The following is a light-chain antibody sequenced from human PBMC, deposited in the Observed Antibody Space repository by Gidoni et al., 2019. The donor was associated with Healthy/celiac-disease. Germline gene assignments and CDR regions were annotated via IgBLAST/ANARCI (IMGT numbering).Light chain of an antibody. CDR3: NSRDSSGNHHVV. CDR1: SLRSYY. Sequence: SSELTQDPAVSVALGQTVRITCQGDSLRSYYASWYQQKPGQAPVLVIYGKNNRPSGIPDRFSGSSSGNTASLTITGAQAEDEADYYCNSRDSSGNHHVVFGGGTKLXV. V-gene: IGLV3-19*01. CDR2: GKN. J-gene: IGLJ2*01.